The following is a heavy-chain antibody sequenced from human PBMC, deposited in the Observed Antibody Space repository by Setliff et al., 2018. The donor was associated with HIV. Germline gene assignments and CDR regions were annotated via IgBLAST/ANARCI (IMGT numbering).Heavy chain of an antibody. J-gene: IGHJ6*03. CDR1: GFTFRDHA. Sequence: GGSLRLSCTSSGFTFRDHAISWVRQAPGKGLEWLGFIRRNTYGGTTEYAASLEGRFTISRDDSKNVAYLQMNSLKTEDSAVYYCARAVVNSDFYYYMDVWGKGTTVTVSS. CDR2: IRRNTYGGTT. V-gene: IGHV3-49*04. D-gene: IGHD2-15*01. CDR3: ARAVVNSDFYYYMDV.